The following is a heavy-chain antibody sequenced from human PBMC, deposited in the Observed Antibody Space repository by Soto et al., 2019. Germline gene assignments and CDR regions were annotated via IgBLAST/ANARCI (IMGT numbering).Heavy chain of an antibody. CDR2: IGTAGDT. Sequence: EAQLVESGGGLVQAGGSLRLSCAVSGFTFNNYDMHWVRQVTGKGLEWVSGIGTAGDTWYPDSVQGRFSIFRENAKNSLDLQMNSLTAGDTAVYYCARGILGPGDYFHGMDVWGQGTTVTVSS. CDR3: ARGILGPGDYFHGMDV. J-gene: IGHJ6*02. V-gene: IGHV3-13*01. D-gene: IGHD7-27*01. CDR1: GFTFNNYD.